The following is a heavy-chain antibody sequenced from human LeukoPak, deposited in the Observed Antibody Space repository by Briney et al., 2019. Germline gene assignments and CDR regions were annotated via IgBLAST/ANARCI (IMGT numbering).Heavy chain of an antibody. Sequence: SETLSLTCTVSGGTINSCTYYWSCIRQPAGKGLEWIERMYTSGSTNYNPSLESRVTISLDTSKNQFSLKLSSVNAADTAVYYCARGEKGSSSGSINYWGQGTLVTVSS. V-gene: IGHV4-61*02. J-gene: IGHJ4*02. D-gene: IGHD6-6*01. CDR2: MYTSGST. CDR3: ARGEKGSSSGSINY. CDR1: GGTINSCTYY.